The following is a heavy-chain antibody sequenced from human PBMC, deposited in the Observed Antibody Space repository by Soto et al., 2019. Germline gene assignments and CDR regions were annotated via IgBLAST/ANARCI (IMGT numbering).Heavy chain of an antibody. CDR3: ARHDYGGFGL. Sequence: QLQLQESGPGLVKPSETLSLTCTVSGGSIGRSSYYWGWIRQPPGKGLEWIGSIYYSGSTYYNPSLTSRVTISVDTSKNQLSLKLSSVTAADTAVYYCARHDYGGFGLWGQGTLVTVSS. CDR1: GGSIGRSSYY. V-gene: IGHV4-39*01. J-gene: IGHJ4*02. D-gene: IGHD4-17*01. CDR2: IYYSGST.